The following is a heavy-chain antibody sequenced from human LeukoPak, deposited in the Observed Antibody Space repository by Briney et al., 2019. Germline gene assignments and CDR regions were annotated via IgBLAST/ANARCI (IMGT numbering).Heavy chain of an antibody. D-gene: IGHD3-22*01. CDR3: ARGAYYDSSGYYHYGMDV. J-gene: IGHJ6*02. CDR1: GGSISSSSYY. Sequence: SETLSLTRTVSGGSISSSSYYWGWIRQPPGKGLEWIGSIYYSGSTYYNPSLKSRVTISVDTSKNQFSLKLSSVTAADTAVYYCARGAYYDSSGYYHYGMDVWGQGTTVTVSS. CDR2: IYYSGST. V-gene: IGHV4-39*07.